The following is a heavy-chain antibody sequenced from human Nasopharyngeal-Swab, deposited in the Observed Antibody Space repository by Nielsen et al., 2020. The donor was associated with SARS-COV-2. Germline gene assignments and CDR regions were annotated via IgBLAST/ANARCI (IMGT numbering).Heavy chain of an antibody. D-gene: IGHD6-6*01. CDR1: GYTFTSYD. V-gene: IGHV1-8*02. CDR2: MNPNSGNT. Sequence: ASVKVSCKASGYTFTSYDINWVRQATGQGLEWMGWMNPNSGNTGYAQKFQGRVTMTRNTSISTAYMELSRLRSDDTAVYYCARDLYSSSSTPDYWGQGTLVTVSS. J-gene: IGHJ4*02. CDR3: ARDLYSSSSTPDY.